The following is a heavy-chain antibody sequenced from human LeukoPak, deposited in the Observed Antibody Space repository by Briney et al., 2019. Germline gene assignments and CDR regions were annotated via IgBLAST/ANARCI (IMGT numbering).Heavy chain of an antibody. Sequence: SETLSLTCTVSGGSISSYYWSWIRQPPGKGLEWIGYIYYSGSTNYNPSLKSRVTISVDTSKNQFSLKLSSVTAADTAVYYCARRGGYGPYFDYWGQGTLVTVSS. J-gene: IGHJ4*02. CDR1: GGSISSYY. CDR3: ARRGGYGPYFDY. D-gene: IGHD1-26*01. CDR2: IYYSGST. V-gene: IGHV4-59*01.